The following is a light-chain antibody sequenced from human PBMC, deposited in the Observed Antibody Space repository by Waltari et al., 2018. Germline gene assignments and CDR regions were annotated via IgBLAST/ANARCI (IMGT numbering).Light chain of an antibody. CDR2: RTS. CDR3: QQYGSPLWS. CDR1: QTLSSNY. Sequence: EIVLTQSPDTLSLSPGEGATLSCRASQTLSSNYLAWYQQQPGQAPRPLIYRTSSRATGIPDRFSGSGSGTDFSLTINRLEPEDSAVYYCQQYGSPLWSFGQGTKVEIK. J-gene: IGKJ1*01. V-gene: IGKV3-20*01.